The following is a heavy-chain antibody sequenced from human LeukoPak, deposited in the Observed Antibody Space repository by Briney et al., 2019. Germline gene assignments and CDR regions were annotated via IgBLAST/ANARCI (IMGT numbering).Heavy chain of an antibody. V-gene: IGHV4-34*01. Sequence: SETLSLTCAVYGGSFSGYYWSWIRQPPGKGLEWIGEINHSGSTNYNPSLKSRVTISVDTSKNQFSLKLSSVTAADTAVYYCAVQQLVQGPAYSYWGQGTLVTVSS. CDR3: AVQQLVQGPAYSY. D-gene: IGHD6-13*01. CDR2: INHSGST. J-gene: IGHJ4*02. CDR1: GGSFSGYY.